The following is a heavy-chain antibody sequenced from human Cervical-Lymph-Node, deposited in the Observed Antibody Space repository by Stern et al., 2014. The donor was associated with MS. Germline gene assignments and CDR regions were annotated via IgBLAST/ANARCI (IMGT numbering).Heavy chain of an antibody. V-gene: IGHV4-59*08. D-gene: IGHD2-21*02. J-gene: IGHJ4*02. CDR1: GGSISNYY. CDR3: ARHGDTSFVY. Sequence: QVQLQESGPGLVQPSETLSLTCTVSGGSISNYYWSWIRQPPGQGMGWVGYIYYIGTTNYNHSLKSRVTISVDTSKNQFSLRLSSVSVADTAVYYCARHGDTSFVYWGQGTLVTISS. CDR2: IYYIGTT.